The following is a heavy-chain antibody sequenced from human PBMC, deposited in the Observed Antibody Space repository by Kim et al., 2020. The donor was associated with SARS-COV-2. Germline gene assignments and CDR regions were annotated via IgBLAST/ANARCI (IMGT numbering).Heavy chain of an antibody. V-gene: IGHV1-69*02. J-gene: IGHJ4*02. CDR3: ARKDYGGNFWTLGFDY. CDR2: IIQMLGVA. CDR1: GGTFTNYI. D-gene: IGHD4-17*01. Sequence: SVKVSCKASGGTFTNYIICWVRQAPGQGLEWMGRIIQMLGVANYGQKFEGRVTITADKSTGTVYMELSTLRADDTAVYYCARKDYGGNFWTLGFDYWGEGTLGTVTS.